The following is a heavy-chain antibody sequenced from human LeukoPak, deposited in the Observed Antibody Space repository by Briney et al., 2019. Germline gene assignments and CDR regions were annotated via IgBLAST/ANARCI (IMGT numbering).Heavy chain of an antibody. D-gene: IGHD2-15*01. CDR1: GGSISSSSYY. V-gene: IGHV4-39*01. J-gene: IGHJ4*02. CDR2: IYYSGST. Sequence: PSETLSLTCTVSGGSISSSSYYWGWIRQPPGKGLEWIGSIYYSGSTYYNPSLKSRVTISVDTSKNQFSLKLSSVTAADTAVYCCARMGRPYDYWGQGTLVTVSS. CDR3: ARMGRPYDY.